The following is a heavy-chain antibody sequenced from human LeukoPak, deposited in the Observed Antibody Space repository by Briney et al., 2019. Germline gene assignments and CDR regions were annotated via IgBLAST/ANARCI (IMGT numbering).Heavy chain of an antibody. CDR3: ARTTSFDY. V-gene: IGHV3-11*04. Sequence: PGGSLRLSCAASVFTFSDYYMSWIRQAPGRGLDCVSRIRGSGRSHYYVDSVKGRLTIPRDNAKNSLYLKMNSLRAADTAVYYCARTTSFDYWGQGTLVTVSS. J-gene: IGHJ4*02. CDR1: VFTFSDYY. D-gene: IGHD1-1*01. CDR2: IRGSGRSH.